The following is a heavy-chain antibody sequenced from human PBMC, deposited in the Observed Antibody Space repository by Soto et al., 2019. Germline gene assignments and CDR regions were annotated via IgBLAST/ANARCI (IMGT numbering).Heavy chain of an antibody. V-gene: IGHV3-30*18. CDR3: AKERGRNRNFAMDV. CDR2: ISYDGSFV. CDR1: GLTFSDYV. J-gene: IGHJ6*02. D-gene: IGHD1-1*01. Sequence: GSLRLSFVVSGLTFSDYVFHWVRQAPVKGLDWVAAISYDGSFVYYADSVRGRFTISRDNSRNTLDLQMNTLRHEDTAVYYCAKERGRNRNFAMDVCGQGTSLTVCS.